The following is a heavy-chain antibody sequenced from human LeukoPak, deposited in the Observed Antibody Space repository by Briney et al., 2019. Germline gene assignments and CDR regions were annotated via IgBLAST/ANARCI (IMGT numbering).Heavy chain of an antibody. J-gene: IGHJ4*02. V-gene: IGHV1-69*04. D-gene: IGHD3-3*01. Sequence: VASVKVSCKASGGTFSSYAISWVRQAPGQGLGWMGRIIPILGIANYAQKFQGGVTITADKSTSTAYMELSSLRSEDMAVYYCARDVYSYDFWSGYYTGEDYWGQGTLVTVSS. CDR2: IIPILGIA. CDR3: ARDVYSYDFWSGYYTGEDY. CDR1: GGTFSSYA.